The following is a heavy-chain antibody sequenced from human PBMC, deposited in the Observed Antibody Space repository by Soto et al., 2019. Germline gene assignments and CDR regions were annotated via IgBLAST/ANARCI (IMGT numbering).Heavy chain of an antibody. J-gene: IGHJ4*02. CDR3: ARRRLYCSSTSCYVFDY. CDR1: GGSISSSSYY. Sequence: SETLSLTCTVSGGSISSSSYYWGWIRQPPGKGLEWIGSIYYSGSTYYNPSLKSRVTISVDTSKNQFSLKLSSVTAADTAVYYCARRRLYCSSTSCYVFDYWGQGTLVTVSS. D-gene: IGHD2-2*01. CDR2: IYYSGST. V-gene: IGHV4-39*01.